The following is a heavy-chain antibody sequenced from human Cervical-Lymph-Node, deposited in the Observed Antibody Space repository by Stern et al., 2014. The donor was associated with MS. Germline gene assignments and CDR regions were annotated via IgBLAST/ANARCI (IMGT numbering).Heavy chain of an antibody. Sequence: EVRLVESGTEVKKPGESLKISCKGSANSFTNYWIGWVRQMPGKGLEWMGIIYPDDSDTRYSPSFQGQVTISADRSISTAYLQWSSLKASDTAVYYCARTTSFYYGYVDYWGQGTLVTVSS. CDR2: IYPDDSDT. V-gene: IGHV5-51*01. J-gene: IGHJ4*02. CDR3: ARTTSFYYGYVDY. CDR1: ANSFTNYW. D-gene: IGHD4-17*01.